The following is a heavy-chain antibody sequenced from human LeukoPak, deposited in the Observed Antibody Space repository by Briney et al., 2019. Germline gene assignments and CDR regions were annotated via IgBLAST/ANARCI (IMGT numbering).Heavy chain of an antibody. CDR3: ARALYYDFWSGSPDDAFDI. V-gene: IGHV3-20*01. CDR1: GFTFDDYG. J-gene: IGHJ3*02. CDR2: INWNGGST. Sequence: GGSLRLSCAASGFTFDDYGMSWVRQAPGKGLEWVSGINWNGGSTGYADSVKGRFTISRDNAKNSLYLQMNGLRAEDTAMYHCARALYYDFWSGSPDDAFDIWGQGTMVTVSS. D-gene: IGHD3-3*01.